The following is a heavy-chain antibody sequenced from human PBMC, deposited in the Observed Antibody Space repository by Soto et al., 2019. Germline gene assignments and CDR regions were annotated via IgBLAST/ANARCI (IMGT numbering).Heavy chain of an antibody. V-gene: IGHV6-1*01. J-gene: IGHJ5*02. D-gene: IGHD6-6*01. CDR3: ARDRGIAARPSLFDP. CDR2: TYYRSKWYN. Sequence: PSQTLSLTCAISGDSVSSDSAAWNWIRQSPSRGLEWLGRTYYRSKWYNDYAAFVKSRININPGTSKNQFSLQLNSVTPEDTAVYYCARDRGIAARPSLFDPWGQGTLVTVSS. CDR1: GDSVSSDSAA.